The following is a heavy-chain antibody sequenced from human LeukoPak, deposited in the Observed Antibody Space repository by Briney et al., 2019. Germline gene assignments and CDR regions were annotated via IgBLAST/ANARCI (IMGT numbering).Heavy chain of an antibody. J-gene: IGHJ4*02. V-gene: IGHV3-11*01. D-gene: IGHD3-22*01. Sequence: GGSLRLSCAASGFSLSRYWMSWVRQAPGKGLEWVSYISSSGSTIYYADSVKGRFTISRDNAKNSLYLQMNSLRAEDTAVYYCARDVPPIVVVIIDYWGQGTLVTVSS. CDR3: ARDVPPIVVVIIDY. CDR1: GFSLSRYW. CDR2: ISSSGSTI.